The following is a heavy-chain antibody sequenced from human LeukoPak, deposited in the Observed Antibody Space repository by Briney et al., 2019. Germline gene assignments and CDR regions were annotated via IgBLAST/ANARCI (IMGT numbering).Heavy chain of an antibody. CDR3: ARIIAAAGTDY. V-gene: IGHV4-34*01. Sequence: SETLSLTCAVYGGSFSGYYWSWIRQPPGKGLEWIGEINHSGSTNYNPSLKSRVTISVDTSKNQFSLKLSSVTAADTAVYYCARIIAAAGTDYRGQGTLVTVSS. J-gene: IGHJ4*02. D-gene: IGHD6-13*01. CDR1: GGSFSGYY. CDR2: INHSGST.